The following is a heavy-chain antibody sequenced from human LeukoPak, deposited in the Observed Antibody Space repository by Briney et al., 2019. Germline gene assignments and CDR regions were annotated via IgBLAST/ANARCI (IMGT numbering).Heavy chain of an antibody. D-gene: IGHD2-15*01. V-gene: IGHV4-34*01. CDR2: INHSGST. CDR3: AMVGPHCGGGSCYSDHYGMDV. J-gene: IGHJ6*02. CDR1: GGSFSGYY. Sequence: PSENLSLTCAVYGGSFSGYYWSWIRQPPGKGLEWIGEINHSGSTNYNPSLKSRVTISVDTSKNQFSLKLSSVTAADTAVYYCAMVGPHCGGGSCYSDHYGMDVWGQGTTVTVSS.